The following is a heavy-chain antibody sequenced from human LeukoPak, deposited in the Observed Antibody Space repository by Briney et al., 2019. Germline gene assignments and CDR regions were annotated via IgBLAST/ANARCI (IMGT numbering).Heavy chain of an antibody. D-gene: IGHD6-19*01. CDR2: ISWNSGSI. Sequence: PGGSLRLSCAASGFTFDDYAMHWVRQAPGKGLEWVSGISWNSGSIGYADSVKGRFTISRDNAKNSLYLQMNSLRAEDTALYYCAKGIRVSSGWTFGYYFDYWGQGTLVTVSS. J-gene: IGHJ4*02. CDR1: GFTFDDYA. V-gene: IGHV3-9*01. CDR3: AKGIRVSSGWTFGYYFDY.